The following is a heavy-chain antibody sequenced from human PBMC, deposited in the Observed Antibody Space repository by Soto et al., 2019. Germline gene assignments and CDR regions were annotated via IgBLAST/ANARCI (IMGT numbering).Heavy chain of an antibody. V-gene: IGHV4-39*01. Sequence: TLSLTCTVSGGSISSSSYYWGWIRQPPGKGLEWIGSIYYSGSTYYNPSLKSRVTISVDTSKNQFSLKLSSVTAADTAVYYCALFGVVIIGANLDVWRKGSTVTVTS. CDR1: GGSISSSSYY. CDR2: IYYSGST. D-gene: IGHD3-3*01. CDR3: ALFGVVIIGANLDV. J-gene: IGHJ6*04.